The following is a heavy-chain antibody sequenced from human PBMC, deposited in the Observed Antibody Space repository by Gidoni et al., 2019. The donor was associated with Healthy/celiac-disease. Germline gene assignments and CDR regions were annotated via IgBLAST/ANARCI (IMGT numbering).Heavy chain of an antibody. V-gene: IGHV3-48*01. CDR3: ARGSDDFYFDY. Sequence: EVQLVESGGGLVQPGGSLRLSCAASGFTFSSYSMNWVRQAPGKGLEWVSYISSSSSTIYYADSVKGRFTISRDNAKNSLYLQMNSLRAEDTAVYYCARGSDDFYFDYWGQGTLVTVSS. CDR1: GFTFSSYS. CDR2: ISSSSSTI. D-gene: IGHD3-3*01. J-gene: IGHJ4*02.